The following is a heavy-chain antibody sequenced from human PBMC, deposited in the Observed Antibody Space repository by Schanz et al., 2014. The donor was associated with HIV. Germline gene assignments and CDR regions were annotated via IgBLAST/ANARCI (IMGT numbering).Heavy chain of an antibody. CDR3: IGDAFGSKDV. D-gene: IGHD3-3*01. Sequence: EVRLVESGGTSVQPGGSLRLSCAASGFTFSTYRMNWVRQAPGKGLEWVSRINVNGMIRDYADSVRGRFTISRDNARNTVHLQMSSLRTDDTAVYHCIGDAFGSKDVWGQGTLVTVSS. J-gene: IGHJ4*02. CDR2: INVNGMIR. V-gene: IGHV3-74*02. CDR1: GFTFSTYR.